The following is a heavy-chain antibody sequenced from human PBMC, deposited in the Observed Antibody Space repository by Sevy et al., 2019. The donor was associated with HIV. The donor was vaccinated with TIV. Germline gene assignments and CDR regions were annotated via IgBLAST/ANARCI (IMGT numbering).Heavy chain of an antibody. Sequence: GGSLRLSCAASGFTFNIYAMSWVRQAPGKGLEWLSAISGGGDGTYYADSVKGRFTISGDNSRNTLYLQMNSLRAEDKAVDYCAKRPYYYYNSDGHLVSSTDEADYWGQGTLVTVSS. CDR2: ISGGGDGT. CDR3: AKRPYYYYNSDGHLVSSTDEADY. D-gene: IGHD3-22*01. J-gene: IGHJ4*02. V-gene: IGHV3-23*01. CDR1: GFTFNIYA.